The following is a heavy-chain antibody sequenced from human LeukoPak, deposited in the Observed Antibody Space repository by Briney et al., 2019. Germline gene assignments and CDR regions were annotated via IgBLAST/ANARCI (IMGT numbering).Heavy chain of an antibody. V-gene: IGHV4-61*02. Sequence: SQTLSLTCTVSGGSISSGSYYWSWIRQSAGKGLEWIGRIYTSGSTNYNPSLKSRVTISVDTSKNQFSLKLSSVTAADTAVYYCAREGKGYYGSGSYLNWGFDPWGQGTLVTVSS. CDR2: IYTSGST. CDR3: AREGKGYYGSGSYLNWGFDP. CDR1: GGSISSGSYY. D-gene: IGHD3-10*01. J-gene: IGHJ5*02.